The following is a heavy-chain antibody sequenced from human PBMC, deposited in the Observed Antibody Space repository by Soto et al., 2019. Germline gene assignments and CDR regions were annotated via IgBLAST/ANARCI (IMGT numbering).Heavy chain of an antibody. D-gene: IGHD3-3*01. V-gene: IGHV3-66*02. CDR1: GFTVSTNY. CDR2: IYSGGTT. J-gene: IGHJ6*02. Sequence: PGGSLRLSCAASGFTVSTNYMTWVRQAPGKGLEWVSLIYSGGTTYYADSVKGRFTISRDNSKNTLYLQMNSLRAEDTAVYYCARDSYDFWSGYYLEDYYYYGMDVWGQGTTVTVSS. CDR3: ARDSYDFWSGYYLEDYYYYGMDV.